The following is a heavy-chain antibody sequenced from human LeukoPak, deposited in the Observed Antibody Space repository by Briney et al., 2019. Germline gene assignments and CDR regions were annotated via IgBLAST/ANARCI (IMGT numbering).Heavy chain of an antibody. CDR1: GFTFDDYA. CDR3: AKDKARGYSYGSVTFDY. J-gene: IGHJ4*02. CDR2: ISWNSGSI. V-gene: IGHV3-9*01. D-gene: IGHD5-18*01. Sequence: GGSLRLSCAASGFTFDDYAMHWVRQAPGKGLEWVSGISWNSGSIGYADSVKGRFTISRDNAKNSLYLQMNSLRAEDTALYYCAKDKARGYSYGSVTFDYWGQGTLVTVSS.